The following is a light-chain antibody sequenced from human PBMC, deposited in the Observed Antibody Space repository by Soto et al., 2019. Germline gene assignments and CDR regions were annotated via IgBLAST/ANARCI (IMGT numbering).Light chain of an antibody. J-gene: IGKJ1*01. V-gene: IGKV3-15*01. CDR1: QSVSSN. CDR2: GAS. CDR3: KQYNNWPPT. Sequence: EVVMTQSPATLSVSPGERATLSCRASQSVSSNLAWYQQKPGQAPRLLIYGASTRPTGIQAKISGSGSGTEFTLTIRSLQPEDSAVYFCKQYNNWPPTFGRGTKVDIK.